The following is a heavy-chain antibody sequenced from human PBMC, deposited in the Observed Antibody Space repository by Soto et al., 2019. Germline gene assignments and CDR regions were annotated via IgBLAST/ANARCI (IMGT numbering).Heavy chain of an antibody. D-gene: IGHD1-26*01. Sequence: QVQLVQSGVEVKKPGSSVKVSCKASGNTFSTYAISWVRQAPGQGLEWMGGIVPIFDTSTYAQKFQGRITITADKSSTTSYMALSSLTSEDTGFYYCARDLHSGAYSGADYWGQGTLVTVSS. CDR2: IVPIFDTS. J-gene: IGHJ4*02. CDR3: ARDLHSGAYSGADY. CDR1: GNTFSTYA. V-gene: IGHV1-69*06.